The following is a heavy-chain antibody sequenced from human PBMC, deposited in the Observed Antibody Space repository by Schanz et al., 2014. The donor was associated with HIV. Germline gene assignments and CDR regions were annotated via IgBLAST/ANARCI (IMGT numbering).Heavy chain of an antibody. CDR2: ISPDGSKQ. V-gene: IGHV3-33*03. CDR1: GFTFRRHG. J-gene: IGHJ4*02. D-gene: IGHD5-18*01. CDR3: ARGLPADY. Sequence: QLQLVESGGGVVQPGRSQRLSCAASGFTFRRHGMHWVRQAPGQGLEWLAVISPDGSKQHYADSVKGRFIISRDNSKKILYLQMNSLRAEDTAVYYCARGLPADYWGQGTLVTVSS.